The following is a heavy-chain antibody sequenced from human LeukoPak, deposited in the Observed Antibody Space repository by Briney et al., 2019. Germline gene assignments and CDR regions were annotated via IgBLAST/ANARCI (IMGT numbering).Heavy chain of an antibody. Sequence: GGSLRLSCAGPGFTLGGYGMHCFRATPGKGLEWVAVSAYDGSRTFYADSVKGRFTISRDNSKNTMSVQMDDLRAEDTAVYYCTRYNNDHVDYWGQGTLVTVSS. CDR3: TRYNNDHVDY. CDR2: SAYDGSRT. CDR1: GFTLGGYG. J-gene: IGHJ4*02. V-gene: IGHV3-33*05. D-gene: IGHD1-14*01.